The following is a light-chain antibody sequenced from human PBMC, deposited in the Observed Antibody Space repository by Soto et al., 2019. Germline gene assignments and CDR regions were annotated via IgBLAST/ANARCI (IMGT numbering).Light chain of an antibody. CDR3: QQSYTTLFT. Sequence: DIQMTQSPPSLSASVGDRVTITCRTSQSIDNYLNWYQQKPGKAPKLLIYAASTLQSGVPSRFSASGSATDFTLTISSLQPEDFATYYCQQSYTTLFTFGPGTKVDIK. V-gene: IGKV1-39*01. CDR2: AAS. J-gene: IGKJ3*01. CDR1: QSIDNY.